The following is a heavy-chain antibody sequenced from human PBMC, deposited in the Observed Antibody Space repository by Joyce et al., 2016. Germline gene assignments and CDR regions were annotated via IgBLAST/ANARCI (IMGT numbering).Heavy chain of an antibody. V-gene: IGHV1-2*06. CDR1: GYTFTGYY. D-gene: IGHD3-22*01. CDR2: INPNSGGT. J-gene: IGHJ4*02. Sequence: QVQLVQSGAEVKKPGASVKVSCKASGYTFTGYYIHWVRQAPGQGFEWMGRINPNSGGTNYAQKFQGRVTMTRDTSNSTASMELSRLRFDDTALYYCAREIKNTITMIHGGVDFWGQGTLVTVSS. CDR3: AREIKNTITMIHGGVDF.